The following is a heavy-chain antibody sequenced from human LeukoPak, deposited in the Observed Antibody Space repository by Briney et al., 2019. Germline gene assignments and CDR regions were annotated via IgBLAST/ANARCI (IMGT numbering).Heavy chain of an antibody. D-gene: IGHD3-9*01. Sequence: GGSLRLSCAASGFIFSTSWMSWVRQAPGKGLEWVAFIRYDGSNKYYADSVKGRFTISRDNSKNTLYLQMNSLRAEDTAVYYCAKEGDYDILTGYYEGNNWFDPWGQGTLVTVSS. CDR2: IRYDGSNK. J-gene: IGHJ5*02. V-gene: IGHV3-30*02. CDR3: AKEGDYDILTGYYEGNNWFDP. CDR1: GFIFSTSW.